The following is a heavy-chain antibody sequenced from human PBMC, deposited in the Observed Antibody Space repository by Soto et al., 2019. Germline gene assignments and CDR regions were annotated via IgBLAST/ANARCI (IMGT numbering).Heavy chain of an antibody. V-gene: IGHV4-39*01. CDR1: GGSISSSSYY. J-gene: IGHJ4*02. D-gene: IGHD4-17*01. CDR3: ARHTSTVVTRKGLPEIFDY. Sequence: PSETLSLTCTVSGGSISSSSYYWGWIRQPPGKGLEWIGSIYYSGSTYYNPSLKSRVTISVDTSKNQFSLKLSSVTAADTAVYYCARHTSTVVTRKGLPEIFDYWGQGTLVTVSS. CDR2: IYYSGST.